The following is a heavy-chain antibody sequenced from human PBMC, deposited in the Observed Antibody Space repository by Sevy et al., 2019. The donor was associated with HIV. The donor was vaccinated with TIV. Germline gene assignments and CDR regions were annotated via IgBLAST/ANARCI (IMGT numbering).Heavy chain of an antibody. CDR3: ARLSGRESGDYIDF. J-gene: IGHJ4*02. CDR1: GFIFANYA. D-gene: IGHD3-10*01. CDR2: ISSNSIVT. Sequence: GGSLRLSCAASGFIFANYAIQWVRQAPGKGLEYVSSISSNSIVTKYANSVKGRFTISRDNSKNTLYLQMGSLRDEDIALYYCARLSGRESGDYIDFWGQGTLVTVSS. V-gene: IGHV3-64*01.